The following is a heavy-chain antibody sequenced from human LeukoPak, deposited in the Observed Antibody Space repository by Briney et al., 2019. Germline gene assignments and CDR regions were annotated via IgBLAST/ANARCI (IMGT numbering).Heavy chain of an antibody. D-gene: IGHD3-22*01. CDR3: AREYLGYDSSGYPGH. CDR1: GFTFSSYA. J-gene: IGHJ4*02. V-gene: IGHV3-64*01. CDR2: ISSDGGST. Sequence: QPGGSLRLSCAASGFTFSSYAMHWVCQAPGKGLEYVSAISSDGGSTYYANSVKGRFTISRDNSKNTLYLQMGSLRAEDMAVYYCAREYLGYDSSGYPGHWGQGTLVTVSS.